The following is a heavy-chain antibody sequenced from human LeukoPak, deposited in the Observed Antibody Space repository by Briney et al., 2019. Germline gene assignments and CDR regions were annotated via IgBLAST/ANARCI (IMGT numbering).Heavy chain of an antibody. Sequence: SETLSLTCTVSGYSISSGYYWGWIRQPPGKGLEWIGSIYHSGSTYYNPSLKSRVTISVDTSKNQFSLKLSSVTAADTAVYYCARGRGSSWYYFDSWGQGTLVTVSS. CDR3: ARGRGSSWYYFDS. J-gene: IGHJ4*02. CDR2: IYHSGST. V-gene: IGHV4-38-2*02. D-gene: IGHD6-13*01. CDR1: GYSISSGYY.